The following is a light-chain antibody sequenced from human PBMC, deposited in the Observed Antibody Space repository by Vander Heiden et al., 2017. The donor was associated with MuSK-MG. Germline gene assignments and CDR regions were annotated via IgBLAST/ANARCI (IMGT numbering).Light chain of an antibody. CDR2: QNK. V-gene: IGLV3-1*01. CDR1: RLGEIY. J-gene: IGLJ3*02. Sequence: SSVLTSPPPLSVSPGQTASITCSGNRLGEIYVSWYQQRPGRSPVVISEQNKKRPAGIPGRFAGTNSGSNATLTISATQPLDEADDYCQEWDTSTSMVFGGGTRLTVL. CDR3: QEWDTSTSMV.